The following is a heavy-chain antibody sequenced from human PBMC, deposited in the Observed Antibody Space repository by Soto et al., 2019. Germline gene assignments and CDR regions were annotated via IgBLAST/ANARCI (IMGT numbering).Heavy chain of an antibody. J-gene: IGHJ4*02. V-gene: IGHV3-30*18. CDR3: AKGGRQWLVTSDFNY. CDR2: VSHDGRNT. D-gene: IGHD6-19*01. Sequence: VQLVESGGGVVQPGRSLRLSCAASGFTFSDYAMHWVRQAPGKGLEWVAVVSHDGRNTHYADSVKGRFTISRDSSKNTVPLEMTSLRAADTAVDYCAKGGRQWLVTSDFNYWGQGALVTVSS. CDR1: GFTFSDYA.